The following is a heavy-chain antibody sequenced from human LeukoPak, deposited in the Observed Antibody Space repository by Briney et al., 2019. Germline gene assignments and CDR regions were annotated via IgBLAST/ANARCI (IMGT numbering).Heavy chain of an antibody. Sequence: GGSLRLSCVASGFNFSSYWMSWVRQAPGKGLEWVANIKEDGSETYFVDSVKGRFTISRDNAKNSLNLQMNNMRAEDTAIYYCATYRQVLLPFESWGQGTLVTVSS. CDR3: ATYRQVLLPFES. V-gene: IGHV3-7*03. J-gene: IGHJ4*02. CDR2: IKEDGSET. D-gene: IGHD2-8*02. CDR1: GFNFSSYW.